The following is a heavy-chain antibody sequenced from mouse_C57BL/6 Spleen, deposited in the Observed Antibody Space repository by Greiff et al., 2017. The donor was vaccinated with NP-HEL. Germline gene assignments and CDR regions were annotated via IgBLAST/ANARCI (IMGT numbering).Heavy chain of an antibody. V-gene: IGHV3-6*01. J-gene: IGHJ2*01. CDR3: ARAPFDY. CDR1: GYSITSGYY. Sequence: EVHLVESGPGLVKPSQSLSLTCSVTGYSITSGYYWNWIRQFPGNKLEWMGYISYDGSNNYHPSLKNRISITRDTSKNQFFLKLNSVTTEDTATYYCARAPFDYWGQGTTLTVSS. CDR2: ISYDGSN.